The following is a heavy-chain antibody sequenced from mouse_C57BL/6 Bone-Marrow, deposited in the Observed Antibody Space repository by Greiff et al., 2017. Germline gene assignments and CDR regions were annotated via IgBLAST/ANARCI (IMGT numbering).Heavy chain of an antibody. CDR1: GFTFSDYG. D-gene: IGHD1-1*01. CDR3: ARVTTVVATGYFDV. J-gene: IGHJ1*03. Sequence: EVQLVESGGGLVQPGGSLKLSCAASGFTFSDYGMAWVRQAPRKGPEWVAFISNLAYSIYYADTVTGRFTISRENAKNTLYLEMSSLRSEDTAMYYCARVTTVVATGYFDVWGTGTTVTVSS. CDR2: ISNLAYSI. V-gene: IGHV5-15*01.